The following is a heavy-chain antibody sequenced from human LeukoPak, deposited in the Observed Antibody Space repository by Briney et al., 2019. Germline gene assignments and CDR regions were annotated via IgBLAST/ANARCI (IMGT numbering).Heavy chain of an antibody. CDR2: IYHSGST. Sequence: PSETLSLTCTVSGDSISSGGYYRSWIRQPPGKGLEWIGYIYHSGSTYYNPSLKSRVTISVDRSKNQFSLKLSPVTAADTAVYYCARGGSRSQWFDPWGQGTLVTVSS. V-gene: IGHV4-30-2*01. D-gene: IGHD3-10*01. CDR1: GDSISSGGYY. CDR3: ARGGSRSQWFDP. J-gene: IGHJ5*02.